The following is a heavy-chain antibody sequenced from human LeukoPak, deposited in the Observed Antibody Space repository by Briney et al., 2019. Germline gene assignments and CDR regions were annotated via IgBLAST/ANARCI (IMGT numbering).Heavy chain of an antibody. CDR3: ARNIVVAGNRGMDV. J-gene: IGHJ6*02. D-gene: IGHD6-19*01. CDR2: AIPFLGIV. V-gene: IGHV1-69*04. Sequence: SVKVSCKASGGTFGNYAINWVRQAPGQGLEWLGRAIPFLGIVNYAQKFQGRVTIIADKSTSTAYMELSSLRSEDTAIYYCARNIVVAGNRGMDVWGQGTTVTVSS. CDR1: GGTFGNYA.